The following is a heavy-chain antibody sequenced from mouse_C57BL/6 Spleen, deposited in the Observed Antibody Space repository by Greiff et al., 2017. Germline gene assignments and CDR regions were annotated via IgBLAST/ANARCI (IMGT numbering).Heavy chain of an antibody. CDR1: GYTFTDYE. Sequence: QVQLKQSGAELVRPGASVTLSCKASGYTFTDYEMHWVKQTPVHGLVWIGAIDPETGGTAYNQKFKGKAILTADKSSSTAYMELRSLTSEDSAVYYFTRKDFAYWGQGTLVTVSA. CDR2: IDPETGGT. J-gene: IGHJ3*01. V-gene: IGHV1-15*01. CDR3: TRKDFAY.